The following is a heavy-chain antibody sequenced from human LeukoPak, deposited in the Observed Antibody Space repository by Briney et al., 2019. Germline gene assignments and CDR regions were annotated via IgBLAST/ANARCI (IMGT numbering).Heavy chain of an antibody. D-gene: IGHD2-15*01. Sequence: ASVKVSCKASGGTFSSYAISWVRQAPGQGLEWMGRIIPILGIANYAQKFQGRVTITADKSTSTAYMELSSLRSEDTAVYYCARVGMMVDFDYWGQGTLVTVSS. V-gene: IGHV1-69*04. CDR3: ARVGMMVDFDY. CDR1: GGTFSSYA. J-gene: IGHJ4*02. CDR2: IIPILGIA.